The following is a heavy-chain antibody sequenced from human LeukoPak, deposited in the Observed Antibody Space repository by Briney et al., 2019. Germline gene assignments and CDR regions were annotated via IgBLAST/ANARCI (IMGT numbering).Heavy chain of an antibody. V-gene: IGHV4-38-2*01. CDR3: ARGYSSSWYSRWFDP. D-gene: IGHD6-13*01. CDR1: GYSISSGYY. CDR2: IYHSGST. J-gene: IGHJ5*02. Sequence: SETLSLTCAVSGYSISSGYYWGWIRQPPGKGLEWIGSIYHSGSTYYNPSLKSRATISVDTSKNQFSLKLSSVTAADTAVYYCARGYSSSWYSRWFDPWGQGTLVTVSS.